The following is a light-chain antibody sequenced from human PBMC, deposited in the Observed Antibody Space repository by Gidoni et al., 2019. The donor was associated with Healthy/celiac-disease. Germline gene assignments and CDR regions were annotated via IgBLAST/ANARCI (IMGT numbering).Light chain of an antibody. CDR1: QSISSY. J-gene: IGKJ4*02. Sequence: DIQMTQSPSSLSASVGDRVTITCRASQSISSYLNWYQQKPGKAPKLLIYAASSLQSGVPSRFSGSGSGTDFTLTISSLQPEDFATYYCQQSYSTPPEFXGXTKVEIK. CDR2: AAS. CDR3: QQSYSTPPE. V-gene: IGKV1-39*01.